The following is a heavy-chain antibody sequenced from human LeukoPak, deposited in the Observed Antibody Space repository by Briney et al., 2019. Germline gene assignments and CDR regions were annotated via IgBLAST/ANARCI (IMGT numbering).Heavy chain of an antibody. V-gene: IGHV1-18*01. Sequence: GASVKVSCKTSGYTFTSYGIIWVRQAPGQGLEWMGWISAYNGNRNYAQKLQGRVTMTTDTSTSTAYMELRSLRSDDTAVYYCARGGPGWDSSSWYNYLGQGTLVTVSS. D-gene: IGHD6-13*01. CDR2: ISAYNGNR. J-gene: IGHJ4*02. CDR3: ARGGPGWDSSSWYNY. CDR1: GYTFTSYG.